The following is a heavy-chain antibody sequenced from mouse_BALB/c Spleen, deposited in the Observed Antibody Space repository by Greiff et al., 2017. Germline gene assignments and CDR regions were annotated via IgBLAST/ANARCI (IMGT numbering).Heavy chain of an antibody. J-gene: IGHJ4*01. CDR2: ISTYYGDA. CDR3: ASAYYRGAMDY. CDR1: GYTFTDYA. Sequence: VQLQQSGAELVRPGVSVKISCKGSGYTFTDYAMHWVKQSHAKSLEWIGVISTYYGDASYNQKFKGKATMTVDKSSSTAYMELARLTSEDSAIYYCASAYYRGAMDYWGQGTSVTVSS. D-gene: IGHD2-14*01. V-gene: IGHV1S137*01.